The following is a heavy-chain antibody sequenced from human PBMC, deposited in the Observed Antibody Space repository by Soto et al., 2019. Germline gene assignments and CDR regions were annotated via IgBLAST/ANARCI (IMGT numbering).Heavy chain of an antibody. Sequence: QVQLVQSGAEVQKPGSSVKVSCKAPGGSFSSYAINWVRQAPGQGLEWMGGIIPMSATRTYAQKFQDRVTITADESSTTGYMELSSLQSEDTAVYYCARPIRYYDVWRDYPPFDYWGQGTLVTVSS. V-gene: IGHV1-69*01. J-gene: IGHJ4*02. CDR2: IIPMSATR. D-gene: IGHD3-3*01. CDR3: ARPIRYYDVWRDYPPFDY. CDR1: GGSFSSYA.